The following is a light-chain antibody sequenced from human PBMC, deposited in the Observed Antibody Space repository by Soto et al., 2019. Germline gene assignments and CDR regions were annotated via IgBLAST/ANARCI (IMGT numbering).Light chain of an antibody. CDR2: AAS. Sequence: DIQMTRSPSSLSASLGGSGTITCRASQGISNYLAWYHQNPGKVPKLLIYAASTLQSGVPSRFSGSGSGTAVTLTITSLQPEDVATYYCQKYKRDPFTFPPGTKVD. CDR1: QGISNY. J-gene: IGKJ3*01. CDR3: QKYKRDPFT. V-gene: IGKV1-27*01.